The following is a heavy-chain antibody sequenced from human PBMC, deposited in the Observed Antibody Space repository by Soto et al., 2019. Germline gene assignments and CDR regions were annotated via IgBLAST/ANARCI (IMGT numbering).Heavy chain of an antibody. V-gene: IGHV1-18*01. CDR3: AREQYCGGDCYYFQH. J-gene: IGHJ1*01. CDR1: GYTFTSYG. D-gene: IGHD2-21*02. Sequence: ASVKVSCKASGYTFTSYGISWVRQAPGQGLEWMGWISAYNGNTNYAQKFQGRVTITRDTSASTAYMELSSLGSEDTAVYYCAREQYCGGDCYYFQHWGQGTLVTVSS. CDR2: ISAYNGNT.